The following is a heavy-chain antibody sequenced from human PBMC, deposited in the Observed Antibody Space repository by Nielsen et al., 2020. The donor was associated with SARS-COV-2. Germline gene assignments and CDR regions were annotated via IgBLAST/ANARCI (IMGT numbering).Heavy chain of an antibody. CDR2: IDPSDSYT. J-gene: IGHJ4*02. CDR3: AVTTYYYGSGSYQYYFDY. D-gene: IGHD3-10*01. CDR1: GYSFTSYW. V-gene: IGHV5-10-1*01. Sequence: GESLKISCKGSGYSFTSYWISWVRQMPGKGLEWMGRIDPSDSYTNYSPSFQGHVTISADKSISTAYLQWSSLKASDTAMYYCAVTTYYYGSGSYQYYFDYWGQGTLVTVSS.